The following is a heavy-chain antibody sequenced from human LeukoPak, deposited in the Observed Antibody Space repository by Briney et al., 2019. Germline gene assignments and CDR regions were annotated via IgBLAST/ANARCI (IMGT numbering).Heavy chain of an antibody. CDR1: GGSISSYY. CDR3: ARGPRRITMIVVVTNDAFDI. CDR2: IYTSGST. J-gene: IGHJ3*02. D-gene: IGHD3-22*01. V-gene: IGHV4-4*07. Sequence: PSETLSLTCTVSGGSISSYYWSWIRQPAGKGLEWIGRIYTSGSTNYNPSLKSRVTMSVDTSKNQFSLKLSSVTAADTAVYYCARGPRRITMIVVVTNDAFDIWGQGTMVTVSS.